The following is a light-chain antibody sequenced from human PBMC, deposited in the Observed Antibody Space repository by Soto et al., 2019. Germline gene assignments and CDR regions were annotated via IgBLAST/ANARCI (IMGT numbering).Light chain of an antibody. CDR2: DAS. CDR1: QSISSW. Sequence: DIQMTQSPSTLSASVGDRVTINCRASQSISSWLAWYQQKPGKAPKLLIYDASSLESGVSSRFSGRGSGTEFTLTISSLQPDDCATYYCQQYNSYSTFGQGTKLEIK. V-gene: IGKV1-5*01. CDR3: QQYNSYST. J-gene: IGKJ2*01.